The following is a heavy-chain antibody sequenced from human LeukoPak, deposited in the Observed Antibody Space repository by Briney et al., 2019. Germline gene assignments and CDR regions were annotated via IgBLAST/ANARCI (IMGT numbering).Heavy chain of an antibody. CDR2: IYYSGST. D-gene: IGHD4/OR15-4a*01. Sequence: SETLSLTCTVSGGSISTYYWNWIRQPPGKGLEWLGYIYYSGSTNYNPSLKSRVTISVDTSKNQFSLRLSSLTAADTAVYYCARSANLFDYWGPGTLVTVSS. CDR3: ARSANLFDY. V-gene: IGHV4-59*01. CDR1: GGSISTYY. J-gene: IGHJ4*02.